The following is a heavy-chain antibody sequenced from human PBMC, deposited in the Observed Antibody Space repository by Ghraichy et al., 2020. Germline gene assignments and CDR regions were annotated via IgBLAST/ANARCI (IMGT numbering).Heavy chain of an antibody. CDR2: INHSGST. Sequence: SETLSLTCAVYGGSFSGYYWSWIRQPPGKGLEWIGEINHSGSTNYNPSLKSRVTISVDTSKNQFSLKLSSVTADTAVYYCATGIAAAGQNNWFDPWGQGTLVTVSS. CDR3: ATGIAAAGQNNWFDP. V-gene: IGHV4-34*01. J-gene: IGHJ5*02. CDR1: GGSFSGYY. D-gene: IGHD6-13*01.